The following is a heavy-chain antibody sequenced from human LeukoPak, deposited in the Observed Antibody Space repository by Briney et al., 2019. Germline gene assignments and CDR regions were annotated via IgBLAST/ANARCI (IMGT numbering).Heavy chain of an antibody. D-gene: IGHD4-17*01. CDR2: MNPNSGNI. CDR1: GYTFTSYD. V-gene: IGHV1-8*01. Sequence: ASVKVSCKASGYTFTSYDINWVRQATGQGLEWMGWMNPNSGNIGYAQKFQGRVTMTRNTSISTAYMELSSLRSGDTAVYYCARGPTMTTVPTVFLVWGQGTLDTVSS. J-gene: IGHJ4*02. CDR3: ARGPTMTTVPTVFLV.